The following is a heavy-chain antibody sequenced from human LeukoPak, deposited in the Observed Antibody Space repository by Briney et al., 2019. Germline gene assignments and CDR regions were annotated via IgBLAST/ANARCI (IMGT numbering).Heavy chain of an antibody. CDR2: ISAYNGYT. J-gene: IGHJ4*02. CDR1: GYTFTNYG. CDR3: ARDPKAASFDY. V-gene: IGHV1-18*01. D-gene: IGHD2-15*01. Sequence: ASVTVSCTASGYTFTNYGISWVRQAPGQGLEWMGWISAYNGYTDYAQKLQFRVTMTTDTSTSTAYMELRSLRSDDTAVYYCARDPKAASFDYWGQGTLVTVSS.